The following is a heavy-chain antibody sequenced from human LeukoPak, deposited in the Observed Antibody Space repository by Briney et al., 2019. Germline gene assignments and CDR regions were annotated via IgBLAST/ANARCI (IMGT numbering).Heavy chain of an antibody. V-gene: IGHV4-4*07. CDR3: ARGPPPDFDY. CDR1: GDSISSYY. Sequence: PSETLSLTCTVSGDSISSYYWSWIRQPAGKGLEWIGRIHPSGSTNYNPSLKSRLTLPVDTSKNQFSLKLSSVTAADTAVYYCARGPPPDFDYWGRGTLVTVSS. J-gene: IGHJ4*02. CDR2: IHPSGST.